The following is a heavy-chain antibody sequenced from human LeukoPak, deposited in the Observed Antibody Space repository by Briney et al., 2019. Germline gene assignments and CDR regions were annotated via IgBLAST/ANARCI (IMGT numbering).Heavy chain of an antibody. J-gene: IGHJ4*02. V-gene: IGHV3-48*03. D-gene: IGHD3-3*01. Sequence: QPGGSLSLSCAASGFTFSSYDMNWVRQAPGKGLEWISYISSSGTTVFYADSVKDRFTISRDNAKNSLFLHMNILGAEDTAVYFCTRDLKDFWSGGYFDQWGQGTLVSVSS. CDR3: TRDLKDFWSGGYFDQ. CDR1: GFTFSSYD. CDR2: ISSSGTTV.